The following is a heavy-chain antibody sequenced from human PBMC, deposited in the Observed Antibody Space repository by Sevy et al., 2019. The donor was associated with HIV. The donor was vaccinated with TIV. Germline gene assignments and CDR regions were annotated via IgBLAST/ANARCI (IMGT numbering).Heavy chain of an antibody. Sequence: ASVKVSCKASGYTFTGYYMHWVRQAPGQGLEWMGWINPNSGGTNYAQKFQGRVTMTRDTSISTAYMELSRLRSDDTAVYYCERLDGITIFGVVMSRWFDPWGQGTLVTVSS. CDR1: GYTFTGYY. CDR3: ERLDGITIFGVVMSRWFDP. D-gene: IGHD3-3*01. V-gene: IGHV1-2*02. J-gene: IGHJ5*02. CDR2: INPNSGGT.